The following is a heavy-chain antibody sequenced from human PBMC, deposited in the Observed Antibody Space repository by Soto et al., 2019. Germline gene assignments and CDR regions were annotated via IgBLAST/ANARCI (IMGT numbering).Heavy chain of an antibody. J-gene: IGHJ4*02. D-gene: IGHD2-21*01. V-gene: IGHV3-23*01. CDR2: ISGSGAST. CDR3: AKTPGVITVISAFDH. Sequence: GGSLRLSCVASGFTFSKHALAWVRQAPGKGLEWVSAISGSGASTYDSDSVKGRFVISRDTSDNILYLQMNSLKAEDTAVYYCAKTPGVITVISAFDHWGQGTPGTVS. CDR1: GFTFSKHA.